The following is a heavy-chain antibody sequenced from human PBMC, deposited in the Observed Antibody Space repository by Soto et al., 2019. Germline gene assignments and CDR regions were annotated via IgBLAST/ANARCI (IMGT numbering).Heavy chain of an antibody. J-gene: IGHJ6*02. D-gene: IGHD4-17*01. CDR2: ISGSGGST. CDR1: GFTFSSYA. Sequence: PGGSLRLSCAASGFTFSSYAMSWVRQAPGEGLEWVSAISGSGGSTYYADSVKGRFTISRDNSKNTLYLQMNSLRAEDTAVYYCAKDEISDYVGYYYYYYGMDVWGQGTTVTVSS. CDR3: AKDEISDYVGYYYYYYGMDV. V-gene: IGHV3-23*01.